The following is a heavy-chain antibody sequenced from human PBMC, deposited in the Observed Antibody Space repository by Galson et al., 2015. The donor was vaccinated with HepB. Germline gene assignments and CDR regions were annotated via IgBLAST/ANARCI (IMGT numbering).Heavy chain of an antibody. CDR3: AHYTSSSHPYSFAS. J-gene: IGHJ4*02. CDR1: GFSLSTPGVG. V-gene: IGHV2-5*02. CDR2: IFWDDDK. D-gene: IGHD6-6*01. Sequence: PTLVKPPQTLTLTCTFSGFSLSTPGVGVGWIRQPPGKALEWLALIFWDDDKRYSSSLTSRLTITKDISKNQVVLTLTDMDPLDTATYYCAHYTSSSHPYSFASWGQRTLITVSS.